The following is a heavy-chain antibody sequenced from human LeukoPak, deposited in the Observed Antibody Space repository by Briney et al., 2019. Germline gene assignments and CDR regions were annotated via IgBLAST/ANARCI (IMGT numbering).Heavy chain of an antibody. CDR3: ATLSGSYYNAPPFDY. J-gene: IGHJ4*02. D-gene: IGHD3-10*01. CDR1: GYTFTSYG. CDR2: MNPNSGDT. V-gene: IGHV1-2*02. Sequence: ASVKVSCKASGYTFTSYGISWVRQAPGQGLEWMGWMNPNSGDTNHAQKFQGRVTMTRDTSISTGYMELSRLRSDDTAVYYCATLSGSYYNAPPFDYWGQGTLVTVSS.